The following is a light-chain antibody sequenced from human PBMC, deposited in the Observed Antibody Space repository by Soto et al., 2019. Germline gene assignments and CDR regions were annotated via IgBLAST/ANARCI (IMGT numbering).Light chain of an antibody. Sequence: IVLTQSPATLSLSPGERATLSCRASQSVRSFLAWYQQKPGQAPRLLIYDASTRATGIPARFSGSGSGTDFTLTITSLEPEDFAVYYCQQRSNVFGQGTRLEVK. CDR1: QSVRSF. V-gene: IGKV3-11*01. CDR2: DAS. J-gene: IGKJ5*01. CDR3: QQRSNV.